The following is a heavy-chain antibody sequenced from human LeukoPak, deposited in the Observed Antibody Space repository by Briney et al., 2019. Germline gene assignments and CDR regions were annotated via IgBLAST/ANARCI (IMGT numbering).Heavy chain of an antibody. CDR2: IYSGGNT. V-gene: IGHV3-53*04. CDR3: ARGNCGGDCYRRDYYYYGMDV. Sequence: GGSLRLSCAASGFTVSSNYMSWVRQAPGKGLEWVSVIYSGGNTYYADSVKGRFTISRHNSKNTLYLQMGSLRAEDMAVYYCARGNCGGDCYRRDYYYYGMDVWGQGTTVTVSS. D-gene: IGHD2-21*02. CDR1: GFTVSSNY. J-gene: IGHJ6*02.